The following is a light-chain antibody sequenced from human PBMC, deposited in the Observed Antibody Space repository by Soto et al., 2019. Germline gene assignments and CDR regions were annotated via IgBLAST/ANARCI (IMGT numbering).Light chain of an antibody. CDR1: SSDVGDYNS. J-gene: IGLJ1*01. Sequence: QSALTQPRSVSGSPRQSVTVSCIGTSSDVGDYNSVSWYQQHPGKAPKLMIYDVSKRPSGVPDRFSGSKSGNTASLTISGLQAEDEADYYCCSYVGGYAYVFGIGTKLTVL. V-gene: IGLV2-11*01. CDR2: DVS. CDR3: CSYVGGYAYV.